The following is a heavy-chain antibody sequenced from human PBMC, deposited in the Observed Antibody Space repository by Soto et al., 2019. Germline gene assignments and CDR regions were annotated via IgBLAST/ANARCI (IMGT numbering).Heavy chain of an antibody. V-gene: IGHV3-30*18. CDR2: ISFDGNIK. CDR1: GFTFSTYG. Sequence: QVQLVESGGGVVQPGRSLRLSCAASGFTFSTYGMHWVRQAPGKGLEWVAVISFDGNIKYYADSVKGRFTISRDNSKYTLYLEMDSLSAEDTAIYYCAKVLERPMITFGGVIAYWGQGALVTVSS. CDR3: AKVLERPMITFGGVIAY. J-gene: IGHJ4*02. D-gene: IGHD3-16*02.